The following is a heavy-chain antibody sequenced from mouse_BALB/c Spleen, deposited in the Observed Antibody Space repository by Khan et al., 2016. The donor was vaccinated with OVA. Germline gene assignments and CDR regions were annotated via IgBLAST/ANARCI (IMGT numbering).Heavy chain of an antibody. V-gene: IGHV1-9*01. Sequence: QVQLQQPGAELMKPGASVKISCKATGYTFSSYWIEWVKQRPGHGLEWIGEILPGSGSTNYNEKFKGKATFTADTSSNTAYMQLSSLTSEVSAVYYCARRGDGYYFDYWGQGTTLTVSS. J-gene: IGHJ2*01. CDR3: ARRGDGYYFDY. CDR1: GYTFSSYW. D-gene: IGHD2-3*01. CDR2: ILPGSGST.